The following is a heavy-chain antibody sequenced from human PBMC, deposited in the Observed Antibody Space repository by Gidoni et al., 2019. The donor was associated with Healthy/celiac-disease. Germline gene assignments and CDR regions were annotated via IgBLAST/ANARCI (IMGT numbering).Heavy chain of an antibody. J-gene: IGHJ3*02. CDR2: IYYSGST. CDR1: GGSIRSSSYY. V-gene: IGHV4-39*01. Sequence: QLQLQESGPGLVKPSETLSLTCTVSGGSIRSSSYYWGWIRQPPGKGLEWIGSIYYSGSTYYNPSLKSRVTISVDTSKNQFSLKLSSVTAADTAVYYCARPGSYDAFDIWGQGTMVTVSS. D-gene: IGHD3-10*01. CDR3: ARPGSYDAFDI.